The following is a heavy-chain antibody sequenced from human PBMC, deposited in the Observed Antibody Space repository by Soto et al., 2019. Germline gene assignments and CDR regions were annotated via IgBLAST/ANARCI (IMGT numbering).Heavy chain of an antibody. CDR1: GDAINISHC. V-gene: IGHV4-4*02. J-gene: IGHJ4*02. CDR3: AARHFFFNDTATTELDY. Sequence: WETLSLTCVVSGDAINISHCWIWVRQPPEKGLEWIGQISHSGNTNYNPSLTSRVTISVDKSKNHFSLKLTSVTAADTAVYYCAARHFFFNDTATTELDYLSQEALVPIS. D-gene: IGHD3-3*02. CDR2: ISHSGNT.